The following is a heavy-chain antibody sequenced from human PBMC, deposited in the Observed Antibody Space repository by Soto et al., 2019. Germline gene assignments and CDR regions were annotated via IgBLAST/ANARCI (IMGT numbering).Heavy chain of an antibody. Sequence: PGGSLRLSCAGSGFTFNSYAMSWVRQAPGKGLEWVSAISGSGGSTYYADSVKGRFTISRDNSKNTLYLQMNSLRAEDTAVYYCAKYTQSNPELSQLDPWGQGTLVTVSS. J-gene: IGHJ5*02. CDR1: GFTFNSYA. CDR2: ISGSGGST. D-gene: IGHD1-7*01. V-gene: IGHV3-23*01. CDR3: AKYTQSNPELSQLDP.